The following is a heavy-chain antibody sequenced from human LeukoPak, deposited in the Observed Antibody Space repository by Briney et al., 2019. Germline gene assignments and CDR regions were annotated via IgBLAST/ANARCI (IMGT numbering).Heavy chain of an antibody. V-gene: IGHV3-30*18. CDR1: GFTFSSYG. CDR2: ISYDGSNK. Sequence: GGSLRLSCAASGFTFSSYGMHWVRQAPGKGLEWVAVISYDGSNKYYADSVKGRFTISRDNSKNTLYLQMNSLRAEDTAVYYCAKNQLVVPAALDAFDFWGQGTMVTVSS. D-gene: IGHD2-2*01. J-gene: IGHJ3*01. CDR3: AKNQLVVPAALDAFDF.